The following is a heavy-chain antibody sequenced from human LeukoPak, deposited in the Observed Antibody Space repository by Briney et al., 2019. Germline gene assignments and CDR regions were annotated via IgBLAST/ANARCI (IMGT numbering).Heavy chain of an antibody. D-gene: IGHD3-3*01. Sequence: SQTLSLTCTVSGGSISSGDYYWSWIRQPPGKGLEWIGYIYYSGSTNYNPSLKSRVTISVDTSKNQFSLKLSSVTAADTAVYYCARSTLGFNYYYYYYMDVWGKGTTVTVSS. CDR1: GGSISSGDYY. V-gene: IGHV4-30-4*01. CDR2: IYYSGST. CDR3: ARSTLGFNYYYYYYMDV. J-gene: IGHJ6*03.